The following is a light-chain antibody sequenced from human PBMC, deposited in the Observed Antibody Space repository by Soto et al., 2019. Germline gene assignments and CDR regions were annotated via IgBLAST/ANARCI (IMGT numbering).Light chain of an antibody. CDR3: QPYGSSPPWP. Sequence: EIVLTQSPGTLSLSPGERATLSCRASQSVSSSYLAWYQQKPGQAPRLLIYGASSRATGIPDRFSGSGSGKDFTLTISRLEPEDFAVYYCQPYGSSPPWPFGLGTKVGIK. CDR1: QSVSSSY. V-gene: IGKV3-20*01. CDR2: GAS. J-gene: IGKJ1*01.